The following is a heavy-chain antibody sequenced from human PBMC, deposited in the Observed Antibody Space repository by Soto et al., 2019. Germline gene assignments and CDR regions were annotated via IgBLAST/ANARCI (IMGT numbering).Heavy chain of an antibody. J-gene: IGHJ4*02. CDR1: GFTFSSYS. D-gene: IGHD6-13*01. V-gene: IGHV3-21*01. CDR3: ARDPGLAAAMEFDY. CDR2: ISSSSSYI. Sequence: SLRLSCAASGFTFSSYSMNWVRQAPGKGLEWVSSISSSSSYIYYADSVKGRFTISRDNAKNSLYLQMNSLRAEDTAVYYCARDPGLAAAMEFDYWGQGTLVTVPQ.